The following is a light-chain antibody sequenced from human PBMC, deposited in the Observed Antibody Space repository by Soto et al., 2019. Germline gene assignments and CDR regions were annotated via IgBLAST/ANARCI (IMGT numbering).Light chain of an antibody. V-gene: IGKV1-5*03. CDR3: QQYNSYLGWT. CDR2: KAS. CDR1: QTISSW. Sequence: DIQMTQSPSTLSGSVGDRVTITCRASQTISSWLAWYQQKPGKAPKLLIYKASTLKSGVPSRFSGSGSGTDFTLTISSLQPDDFATYYCQQYNSYLGWTFGQGTKVDIK. J-gene: IGKJ1*01.